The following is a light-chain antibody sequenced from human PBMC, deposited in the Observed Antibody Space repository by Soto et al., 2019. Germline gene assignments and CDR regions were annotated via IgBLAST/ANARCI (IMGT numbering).Light chain of an antibody. CDR2: VAS. J-gene: IGKJ1*01. CDR1: QSVSSSY. V-gene: IGKV3-20*01. CDR3: QQYGSSPWT. Sequence: EIVLTQSPGTLSLSPGERATLSCRASQSVSSSYLAWYQQKPGQAPSLLIYVASNRAPGIPDRFSGSGSGTHCALTISRLEPEDYAVYYCQQYGSSPWTFGQGTKVAIK.